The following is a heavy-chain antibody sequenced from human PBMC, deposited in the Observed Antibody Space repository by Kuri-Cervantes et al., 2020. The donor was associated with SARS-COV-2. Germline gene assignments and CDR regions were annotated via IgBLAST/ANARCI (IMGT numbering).Heavy chain of an antibody. V-gene: IGHV1-18*01. CDR3: ARHVPTYYYDSSGYYNYYYYYYMDV. CDR2: ISAYNGNT. D-gene: IGHD3-22*01. CDR1: GYTFTSYG. Sequence: ASVKVSCKASGYTFTSYGVSWVRQAPGQGLEWMGWISAYNGNTNYAQKLQGRVTMTTDTSTSTAYMELRSLRSDDTAVYYCARHVPTYYYDSSGYYNYYYYYYMDVWGKGTTVTVSS. J-gene: IGHJ6*03.